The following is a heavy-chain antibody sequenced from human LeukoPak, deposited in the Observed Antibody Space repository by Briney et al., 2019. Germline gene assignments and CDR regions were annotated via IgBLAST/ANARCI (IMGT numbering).Heavy chain of an antibody. CDR2: ISSNGNNE. CDR1: GFIFTSYG. Sequence: GGSLRLSCVASGFIFTSYGMHWVRQAPGKGLQWVALISSNGNNERYADSVKGRFSISRDNSKNTMYLRMSSLRAEDTAIYYCTGIKYSTSWSGDYWGQGALVTVSS. V-gene: IGHV3-30*19. CDR3: TGIKYSTSWSGDY. J-gene: IGHJ4*02. D-gene: IGHD6-13*01.